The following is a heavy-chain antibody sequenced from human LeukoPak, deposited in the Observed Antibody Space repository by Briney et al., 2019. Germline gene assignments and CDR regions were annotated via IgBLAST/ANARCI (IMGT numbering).Heavy chain of an antibody. Sequence: ASVKVSCKASGGTFTSYAISWGRQAPGQGLEWMGRIIPIFGIANYAQKFQGRVTITADKSTSTAYMELSSLRSEDTAVYYCARGHYDFWSGYRYYYYYGMDVWGQGTTVTVSS. D-gene: IGHD3-3*01. J-gene: IGHJ6*02. CDR3: ARGHYDFWSGYRYYYYYGMDV. CDR2: IIPIFGIA. V-gene: IGHV1-69*04. CDR1: GGTFTSYA.